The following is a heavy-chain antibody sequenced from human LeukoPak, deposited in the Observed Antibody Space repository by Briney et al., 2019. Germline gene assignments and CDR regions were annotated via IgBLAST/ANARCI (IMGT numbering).Heavy chain of an antibody. V-gene: IGHV1-3*01. J-gene: IGHJ4*02. CDR3: ARARITMVRGVAAQYFDY. D-gene: IGHD3-10*01. CDR1: GYTFTSYA. CDR2: INAGNGNT. Sequence: ASVKVSCKASGYTFTSYAMHWVRQAPGQRLEWMGWINAGNGNTKYSQKFQGRVTMTRDTSTSTVYMELSSLRSEDTAVYYCARARITMVRGVAAQYFDYWGQGTLVTASS.